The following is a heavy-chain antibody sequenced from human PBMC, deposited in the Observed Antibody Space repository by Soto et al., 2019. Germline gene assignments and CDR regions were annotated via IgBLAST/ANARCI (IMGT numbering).Heavy chain of an antibody. CDR3: ARNTDYYYGRGSGNGHGV. J-gene: IGHJ6*02. V-gene: IGHV1-2*02. CDR2: INPKFGDT. CDR1: GYTFTAYH. D-gene: IGHD3-10*02. Sequence: QVRLVQSGAEGKEPGDSVRVSCEASGYTFTAYHIHWVRQAPGQGLEWMGWINPKFGDTGYAQDFQGRVSMTSDMSISTVYMELSRLTSDDTAIYYCARNTDYYYGRGSGNGHGVWGQGTTVTVFS.